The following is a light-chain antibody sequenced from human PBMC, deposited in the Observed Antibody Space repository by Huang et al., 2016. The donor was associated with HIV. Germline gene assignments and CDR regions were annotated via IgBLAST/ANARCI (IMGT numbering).Light chain of an antibody. Sequence: DIVMTQSPDSLVVSLGERATINCKSSQSVLYSSNNKNYLAWYQQTPGPPPKLLIYWASTRESGVPDRFSGSGSGTDFTLTISSLQAEDVAVYYCQQYYSTPPTFGQGTKLEIK. CDR3: QQYYSTPPT. CDR2: WAS. CDR1: QSVLYSSNNKNY. V-gene: IGKV4-1*01. J-gene: IGKJ2*01.